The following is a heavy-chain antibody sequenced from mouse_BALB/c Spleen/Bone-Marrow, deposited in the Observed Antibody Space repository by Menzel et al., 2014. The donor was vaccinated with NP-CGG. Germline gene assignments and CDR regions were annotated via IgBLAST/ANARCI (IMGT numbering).Heavy chain of an antibody. CDR3: ARDMGGILFDS. CDR2: IRNKAKGYTT. J-gene: IGHJ2*01. CDR1: GFTFIDYY. V-gene: IGHV7-3*02. Sequence: EVKLVESGGGLVQPGGSLRLSCVTSGFTFIDYYMNWVRPPPGKALEWVGFIRNKAKGYTTEYSASVKGRFTISRDNSQSIPYLQMNTLRAEDSATYYCARDMGGILFDSWGQGTTLTVSS. D-gene: IGHD4-1*01.